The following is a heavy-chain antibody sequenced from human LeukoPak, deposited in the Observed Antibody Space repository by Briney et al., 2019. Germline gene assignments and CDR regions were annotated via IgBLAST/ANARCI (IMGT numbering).Heavy chain of an antibody. V-gene: IGHV4-39*07. CDR2: IYYSGST. Sequence: SETLSLTCTVSGGSISSSSYYWGWIRQPPGKGLEWIGSIYYSGSTYYNPSLKSRVTISVDTSKNQFSQKLSSVTAADTAVYYCARVTRRTYYFDYWGQGTLVTVSS. CDR1: GGSISSSSYY. J-gene: IGHJ4*02. D-gene: IGHD1-14*01. CDR3: ARVTRRTYYFDY.